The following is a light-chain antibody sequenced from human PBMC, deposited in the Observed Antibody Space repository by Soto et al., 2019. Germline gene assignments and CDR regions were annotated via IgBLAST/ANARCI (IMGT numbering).Light chain of an antibody. CDR2: EAN. CDR1: SSDVGSYNL. Sequence: QSALTQPASVSASPGQSITISCTGTSSDVGSYNLVSWYQHHPGKAPKLIIYEANKRPSGISNRFSGSESGNTASLTISGLQAEDEADYYCCSYASRDTYVFGTGTKLTVL. CDR3: CSYASRDTYV. V-gene: IGLV2-23*01. J-gene: IGLJ1*01.